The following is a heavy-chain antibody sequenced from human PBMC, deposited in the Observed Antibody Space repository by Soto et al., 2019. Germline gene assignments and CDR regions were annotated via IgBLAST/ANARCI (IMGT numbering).Heavy chain of an antibody. CDR2: INPSGGST. J-gene: IGHJ3*02. Sequence: ASVKVSCKASGYTFTSYYMHWVRQAPGQGLEWMGIINPSGGSTSYAQKFQGRVTMTRDTSTSTVYMELSSLRSEDTAVYYCARTGATHGDYLLRRHAFDIWGQGTMVTVSS. CDR1: GYTFTSYY. D-gene: IGHD4-17*01. CDR3: ARTGATHGDYLLRRHAFDI. V-gene: IGHV1-46*03.